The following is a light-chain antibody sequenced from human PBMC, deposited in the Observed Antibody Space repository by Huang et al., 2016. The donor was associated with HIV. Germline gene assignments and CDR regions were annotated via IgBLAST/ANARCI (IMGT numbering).Light chain of an antibody. V-gene: IGKV1-39*01. Sequence: DIQMTQSPSSLSASVGDRVTITCRASQSISSYLNWYQQKPGKAPKLLIYAASSLQSGVPSRFSGSGSGTDFTLTISSLQPEDFATYYCQQSYSIPRTFSQGTKVEIK. CDR3: QQSYSIPRT. CDR2: AAS. CDR1: QSISSY. J-gene: IGKJ1*01.